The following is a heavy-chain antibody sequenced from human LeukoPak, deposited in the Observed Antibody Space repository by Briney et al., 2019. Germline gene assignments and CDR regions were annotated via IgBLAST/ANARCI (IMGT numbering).Heavy chain of an antibody. CDR2: IYHSGST. D-gene: IGHD3-3*02. V-gene: IGHV4-30-2*01. CDR1: GGSINSGGYS. CDR3: ARGLAGNWFDP. Sequence: SQTLSLTCAVSGGSINSGGYSWSWIRQPPGKGLEWIGYIYHSGSTYYNPSLKSRVTISVDRSKNQFSLKLSSVTAADTAVYYCARGLAGNWFDPWGHGTLVTVSS. J-gene: IGHJ5*02.